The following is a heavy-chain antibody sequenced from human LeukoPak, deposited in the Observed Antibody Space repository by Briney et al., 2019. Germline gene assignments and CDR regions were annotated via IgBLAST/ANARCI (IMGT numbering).Heavy chain of an antibody. CDR2: TYYRSKWYN. CDR3: ARVDYDSSGYNPQGWFDP. CDR1: GDSVSSNSAA. J-gene: IGHJ5*02. D-gene: IGHD3-22*01. Sequence: SQTLSLTCAISGDSVSSNSAAWNWIRQSPSRGLEWLGRTYYRSKWYNDYAVSVKSRITINPDTSKNQFSLQLNSVTPEDTAVYYCARVDYDSSGYNPQGWFDPWGQGTLVTVSS. V-gene: IGHV6-1*01.